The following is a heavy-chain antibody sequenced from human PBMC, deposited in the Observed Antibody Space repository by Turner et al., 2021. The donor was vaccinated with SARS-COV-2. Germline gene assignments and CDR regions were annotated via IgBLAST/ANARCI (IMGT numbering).Heavy chain of an antibody. Sequence: QVQLVQSGAEVKKPGASVKVPCKVSGYTLIELSMHWVRQAPGKGVEGMGGFGPEDGETNYAQKFQGRVTMTEDTTTDTAYMELTSLRSEDTAVYYCATGAPYCSSTSCSRWFDPWGQGTLVTVSS. CDR2: FGPEDGET. J-gene: IGHJ5*02. CDR1: GYTLIELS. V-gene: IGHV1-24*01. CDR3: ATGAPYCSSTSCSRWFDP. D-gene: IGHD2-2*01.